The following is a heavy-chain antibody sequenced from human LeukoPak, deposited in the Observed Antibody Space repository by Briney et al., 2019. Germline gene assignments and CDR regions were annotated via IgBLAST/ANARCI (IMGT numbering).Heavy chain of an antibody. D-gene: IGHD4-17*01. CDR1: GFTFSSYW. Sequence: GGSLRLSCAASGFTFSSYWMSWVRQAPGKGLEWVAVISYDGSNKYYADSVKGRFTISRDNSKNTLYLQMNSLRAEDTAVYYCARDYGDYARSFQYYYYYYMDVWGKGTTVTVSS. CDR3: ARDYGDYARSFQYYYYYYMDV. CDR2: ISYDGSNK. V-gene: IGHV3-30*03. J-gene: IGHJ6*03.